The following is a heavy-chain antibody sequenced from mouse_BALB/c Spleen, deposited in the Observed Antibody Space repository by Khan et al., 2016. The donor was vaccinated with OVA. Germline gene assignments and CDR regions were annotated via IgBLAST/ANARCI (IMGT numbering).Heavy chain of an antibody. CDR3: TRDRIDY. Sequence: QVQLQQSGAELAKPGASVKMSCKASGYTFTTYWMHCVKQWPGQGLEWTGYINPTSGYTDYNEKFKDRATLSADKSPSTAYMQLSSLTSEDSAVYYCTRDRIDYWGQGTTLTVAS. V-gene: IGHV1-7*01. CDR2: INPTSGYT. J-gene: IGHJ2*01. CDR1: GYTFTTYW.